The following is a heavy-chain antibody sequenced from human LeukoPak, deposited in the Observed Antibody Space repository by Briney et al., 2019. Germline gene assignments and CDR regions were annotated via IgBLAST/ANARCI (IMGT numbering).Heavy chain of an antibody. CDR3: AREGSDYDSSGPALDY. J-gene: IGHJ4*02. Sequence: ASVKVSCKASGGTFSSYAISWVRQAPGQGLEWMGGIIPIFGTANYAQKFQGRVTITADESTSTAYMELSSLRSEDTAVYYCAREGSDYDSSGPALDYWGQGTLVTVSS. CDR1: GGTFSSYA. V-gene: IGHV1-69*13. D-gene: IGHD3-22*01. CDR2: IIPIFGTA.